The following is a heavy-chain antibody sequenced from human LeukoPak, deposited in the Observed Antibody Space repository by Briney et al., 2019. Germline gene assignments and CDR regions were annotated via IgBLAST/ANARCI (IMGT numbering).Heavy chain of an antibody. V-gene: IGHV1-2*02. CDR2: IDINSAGT. CDR3: ARGDIQCDY. Sequence: GSVKDSCMASGYTFTAYYIHWVRQAPGQGLEWMGWIDINSAGTNFGQKFQGRVTMTRDTSITTAYVELRSLKSDDTAVYYCARGDIQCDYWGQGTQVTVSS. D-gene: IGHD6-19*01. CDR1: GYTFTAYY. J-gene: IGHJ4*02.